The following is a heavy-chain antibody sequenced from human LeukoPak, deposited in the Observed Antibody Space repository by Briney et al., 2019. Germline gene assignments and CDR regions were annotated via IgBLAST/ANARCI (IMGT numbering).Heavy chain of an antibody. CDR2: ISGSGGST. CDR1: GFTFSSYA. V-gene: IGHV3-23*01. CDR3: AKDYLTAMVKWYDAFDI. D-gene: IGHD5-18*01. Sequence: GGSLRLSCAASGFTFSSYAMSWVRQAPGKGLEWVSAISGSGGSTYYADSVKGRFTISRDNSKNTLYLQMNSLRAEDTAVYYCAKDYLTAMVKWYDAFDIWGQGTMVTVSS. J-gene: IGHJ3*02.